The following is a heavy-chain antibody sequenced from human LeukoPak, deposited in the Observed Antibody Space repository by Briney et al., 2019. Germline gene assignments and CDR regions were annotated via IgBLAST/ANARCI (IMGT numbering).Heavy chain of an antibody. D-gene: IGHD3-9*01. Sequence: SETLSLTCTVAAGSISSYYWSWIRQPPGKGLEWSGSSYHSGSTYYNPSLKSRVTISVATSKTQFSLKLSSVTAADTAVYYFLKAEGAIRYFDWLLYLDYWGQGTLVTVSS. V-gene: IGHV4-59*04. CDR1: AGSISSYY. CDR2: SYHSGST. CDR3: LKAEGAIRYFDWLLYLDY. J-gene: IGHJ4*02.